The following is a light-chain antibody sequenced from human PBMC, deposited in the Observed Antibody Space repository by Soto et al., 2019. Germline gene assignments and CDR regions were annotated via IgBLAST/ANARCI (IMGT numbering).Light chain of an antibody. V-gene: IGKV1-39*01. CDR1: QSISRS. Sequence: DIHMTQSPSSLSASVGYRVSITCRASQSISRSLNWYQQSPGKAPKLLVYAASTLQSGVPSRFRGSGSGTDFTLTISNLQPEDFATYYCQQYDKFPVTFGQGTRLEIK. J-gene: IGKJ5*01. CDR2: AAS. CDR3: QQYDKFPVT.